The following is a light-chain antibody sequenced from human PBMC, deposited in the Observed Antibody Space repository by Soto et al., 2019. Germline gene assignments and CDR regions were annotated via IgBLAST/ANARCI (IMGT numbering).Light chain of an antibody. Sequence: EIVLTQSPGTLSVSPGERATLSCRASQSVGSSYLAWYQQKPGQAPRLLIHGASNRATGIPDRFSGSGSGTDFTLTISRLQPDDFAAYYCQHYSSSSEAFGQGTKVDI. J-gene: IGKJ1*01. CDR3: QHYSSSSEA. CDR1: QSVGSSY. CDR2: GAS. V-gene: IGKV3-20*01.